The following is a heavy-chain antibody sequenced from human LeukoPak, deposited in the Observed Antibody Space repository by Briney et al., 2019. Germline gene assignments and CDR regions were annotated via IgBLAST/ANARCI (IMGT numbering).Heavy chain of an antibody. CDR3: ANLHWARNTVSFDY. CDR2: IYSGGSA. CDR1: GFTVSSSD. Sequence: GGSLRLSCAASGFTVSSSDMSWVRQAPGKGLEWVSLIYSGGSAYYADSVKGRFTISRDNSQNTLYLQMNSLRAEDTAVYYCANLHWARNTVSFDYWGQGALVTVSS. J-gene: IGHJ4*02. D-gene: IGHD4-17*01. V-gene: IGHV3-53*01.